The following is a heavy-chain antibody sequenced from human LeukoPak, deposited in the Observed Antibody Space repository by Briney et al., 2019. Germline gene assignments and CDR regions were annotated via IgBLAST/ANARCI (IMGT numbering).Heavy chain of an antibody. CDR3: AKGSYSGSYLTVGGYMDV. V-gene: IGHV3-23*01. D-gene: IGHD1-26*01. J-gene: IGHJ6*03. Sequence: GGSLRLSCAASGFTFSSYGMSWVRRAPGKGLEWVSAISGSGGSTYYADSVKGRFTISRDNSKNTLYLQMNSLRAEDTAVYYCAKGSYSGSYLTVGGYMDVWGKGTTVTVSS. CDR1: GFTFSSYG. CDR2: ISGSGGST.